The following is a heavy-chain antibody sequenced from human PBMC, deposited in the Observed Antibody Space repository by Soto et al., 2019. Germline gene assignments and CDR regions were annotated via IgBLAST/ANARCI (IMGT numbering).Heavy chain of an antibody. Sequence: PGGSLRLSCSASGVVCSIYDLSLVRQAPGKGLEWVSTILVDGRTFYVDSVKGRFAISRDSSNNMVYLQMNSLTAGDTALYYCAKATATGAGAFDICGQGTMGTVS. D-gene: IGHD2-8*02. CDR2: ILVDGRT. V-gene: IGHV3-23*01. CDR1: GVVCSIYD. J-gene: IGHJ3*02. CDR3: AKATATGAGAFDI.